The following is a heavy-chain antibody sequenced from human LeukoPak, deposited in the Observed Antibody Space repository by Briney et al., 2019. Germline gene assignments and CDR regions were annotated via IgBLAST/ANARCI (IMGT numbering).Heavy chain of an antibody. D-gene: IGHD4-17*01. CDR3: AKGRGRYGTYDAFDM. V-gene: IGHV3-30*18. Sequence: GGSLRLSCVASGFPFSSYWMKWVRQAPGKGLEWVAVISYDGSNEYYADSVKGRFTISRDNSKNTLYLQMNSLRAEDTAVYYCAKGRGRYGTYDAFDMWGQGTMVTVSS. J-gene: IGHJ3*02. CDR1: GFPFSSYW. CDR2: ISYDGSNE.